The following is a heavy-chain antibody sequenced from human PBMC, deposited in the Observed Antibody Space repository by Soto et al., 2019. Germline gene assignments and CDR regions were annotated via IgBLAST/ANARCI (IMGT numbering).Heavy chain of an antibody. CDR2: IVVGSGNT. J-gene: IGHJ5*02. D-gene: IGHD2-2*01. V-gene: IGHV1-58*01. CDR3: AALGYCISTSCYPNWFDP. CDR1: GFTFTSSA. Sequence: SVKVSCKASGFTFTSSAVQWVRQARGQRLEWIGWIVVGSGNTNYAQKFQERVTITRDMSTSTAYMELSSLRSEDTAVYYCAALGYCISTSCYPNWFDPWGQGTLVTVSS.